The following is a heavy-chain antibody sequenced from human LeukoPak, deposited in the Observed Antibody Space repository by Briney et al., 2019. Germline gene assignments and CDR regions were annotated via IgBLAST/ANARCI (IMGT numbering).Heavy chain of an antibody. J-gene: IGHJ6*02. CDR2: IWYDGSNK. Sequence: GGSLRLSCAASGFTFSSYGMHWVRQAPGKGLEWVAVIWYDGSNKYYADSVKGRFTISRDNSKNTLYLQMNSLRAEDTAVHYCARDRSYYYGMDVWGQGTTVTVSS. CDR1: GFTFSSYG. CDR3: ARDRSYYYGMDV. V-gene: IGHV3-33*01.